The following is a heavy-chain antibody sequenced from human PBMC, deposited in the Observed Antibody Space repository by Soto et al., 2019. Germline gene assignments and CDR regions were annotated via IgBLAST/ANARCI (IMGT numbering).Heavy chain of an antibody. Sequence: PGGSLRLSCAASGFTFSSYSMNWVRQAPGKGLEWVSYISSSSSTIYYADSVKGRFTISRDNAKNSLYLQMNSLRAADTAVYYCARVDTSMGATCVSYWGQGTLVTVSS. CDR3: ARVDTSMGATCVSY. CDR1: GFTFSSYS. D-gene: IGHD1-26*01. CDR2: ISSSSSTI. V-gene: IGHV3-48*01. J-gene: IGHJ4*02.